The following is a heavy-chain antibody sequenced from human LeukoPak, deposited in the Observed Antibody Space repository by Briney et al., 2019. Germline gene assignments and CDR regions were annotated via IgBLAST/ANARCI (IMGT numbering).Heavy chain of an antibody. CDR2: IYTSGST. D-gene: IGHD3-3*01. J-gene: IGHJ4*02. V-gene: IGHV4-4*07. CDR1: VGSISSYS. Sequence: SEALSLTCMVSVGSISSYSWSWIRQPAGRGLECVGRIYTSGSTNYTPSLKSRVTMSVDTSKNQFSLKLSAVTAADTAVYYCARERRYDFWSGHSFDYWGQGTLVTVSS. CDR3: ARERRYDFWSGHSFDY.